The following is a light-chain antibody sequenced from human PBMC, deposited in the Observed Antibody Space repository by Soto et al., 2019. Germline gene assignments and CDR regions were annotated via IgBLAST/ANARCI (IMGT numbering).Light chain of an antibody. V-gene: IGKV2-28*01. CDR2: LGS. CDR1: QILLNSDGYNY. Sequence: VMTPSRRSLLYISGEAASISYRTIQILLNSDGYNYLDWYRQKPGQSPQRLIYLGSNRASGVLDRFSGSGSGTDFTLKISRVEAEDVGIYYCMQALQARTFGQGTKVDI. CDR3: MQALQART. J-gene: IGKJ1*01.